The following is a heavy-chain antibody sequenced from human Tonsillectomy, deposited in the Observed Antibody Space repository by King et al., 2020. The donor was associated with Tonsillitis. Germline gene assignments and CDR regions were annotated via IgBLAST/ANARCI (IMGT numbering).Heavy chain of an antibody. D-gene: IGHD2/OR15-2a*01. J-gene: IGHJ4*02. Sequence: QLVQSGGGLIKPGGSLRLSCAASGFSFNGDWMTWVRQAPGKGLEWIGRIIEGEKTQYAAPLKGRFIISRDDSKNTVYLQMTSLKTEDTAVYYCTTELRSLSCFDFWGQGTLVSVSS. V-gene: IGHV3-15*01. CDR1: GFSFNGDW. CDR3: TTELRSLSCFDF. CDR2: IIEGEKT.